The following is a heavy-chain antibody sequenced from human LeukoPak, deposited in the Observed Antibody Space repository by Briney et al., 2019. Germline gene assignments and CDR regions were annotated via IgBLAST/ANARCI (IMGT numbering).Heavy chain of an antibody. J-gene: IGHJ5*02. D-gene: IGHD2-2*01. CDR1: GDSTSFSDHH. CDR3: ARLSYCSSTSCSDWFDP. Sequence: PSETLSLTCYVSGDSTSFSDHHWGWIRQPPGKGLEWIGSISYGGTTYYNPSLKSRVTVSVDTSKNQFSLKLSSVTAADTAVYYCARLSYCSSTSCSDWFDPWGQGTLVTVSS. CDR2: ISYGGTT. V-gene: IGHV4-39*07.